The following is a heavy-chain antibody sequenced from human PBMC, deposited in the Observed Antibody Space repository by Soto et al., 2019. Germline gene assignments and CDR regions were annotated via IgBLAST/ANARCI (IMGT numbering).Heavy chain of an antibody. CDR2: VYYTGST. CDR1: GASIRSTDYY. V-gene: IGHV4-30-4*01. Sequence: PSETLSLTCTVSGASIRSTDYYWSWIRQAPGKGLEWIGYVYYTGSTYYNPSLMSRLTISVDTSKNQFSLKLTSVTAAEPAVYYCVRNDREGPVAPHWFDPWGQGTQVTVLL. D-gene: IGHD2-15*01. CDR3: VRNDREGPVAPHWFDP. J-gene: IGHJ5*02.